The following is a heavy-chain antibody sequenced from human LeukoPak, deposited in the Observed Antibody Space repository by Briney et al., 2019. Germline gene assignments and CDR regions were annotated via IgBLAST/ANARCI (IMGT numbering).Heavy chain of an antibody. CDR1: GFTFSSYV. CDR2: IRYDGSNK. Sequence: GGSLRLSCAASGFTFSSYVMHWVRQAPGKGLEWVAFIRYDGSNKYYADSVKGRFTISRDNSKNTLYLQMNSLRAEDTAVYYCAKVGQCSSTSCHHLFDYWGQGTLVTVSS. J-gene: IGHJ4*02. CDR3: AKVGQCSSTSCHHLFDY. V-gene: IGHV3-30*02. D-gene: IGHD2-2*01.